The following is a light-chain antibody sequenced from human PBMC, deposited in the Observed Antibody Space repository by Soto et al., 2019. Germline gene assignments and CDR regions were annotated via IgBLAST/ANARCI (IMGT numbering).Light chain of an antibody. J-gene: IGKJ5*01. CDR2: DAS. CDR1: QSISNL. V-gene: IGKV1-5*01. CDR3: QQYTNYYT. Sequence: DIQMTQSPSTLSASVGDRVTITFRASQSISNLLAWYQQKPGKAPKFLIYDASTLESGVPSRFSGSGSGTEFTLTISSLQPDDFATYYCQQYTNYYTFGQGTRLEIK.